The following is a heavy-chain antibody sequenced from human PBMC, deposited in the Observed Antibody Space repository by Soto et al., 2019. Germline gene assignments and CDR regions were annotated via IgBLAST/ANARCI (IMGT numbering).Heavy chain of an antibody. CDR3: ARGEGYYGSGNPP. CDR1: GGPISSYY. D-gene: IGHD3-10*01. J-gene: IGHJ5*02. Sequence: TSETLSLTCTVSGGPISSYYWSWIRQPAGKGLEWVGRIYTSGSTNYNPSLKSRVTMSVDTSKNQLSLKLSSVTAADTAVYYCARGEGYYGSGNPPWGPGTLVTVSS. CDR2: IYTSGST. V-gene: IGHV4-4*07.